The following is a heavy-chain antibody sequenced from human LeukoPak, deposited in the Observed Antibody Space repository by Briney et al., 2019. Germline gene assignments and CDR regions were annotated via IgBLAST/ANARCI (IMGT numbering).Heavy chain of an antibody. V-gene: IGHV4-61*02. CDR3: ARLESSSWYGKYFQH. D-gene: IGHD6-13*01. CDR2: VYTSGYT. Sequence: SETLSLTCTVSGGSITSDDSYWTWIRQPAGKGLEWIGRVYTSGYTNYNPSLKSRLTISIDTTKNQFSLNLTSVTAADTAVYYSARLESSSWYGKYFQHWGQGTLVTVSS. J-gene: IGHJ1*01. CDR1: GGSITSDDSY.